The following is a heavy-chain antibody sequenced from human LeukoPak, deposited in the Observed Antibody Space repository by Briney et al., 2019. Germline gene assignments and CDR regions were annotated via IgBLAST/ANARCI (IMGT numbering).Heavy chain of an antibody. D-gene: IGHD1-26*01. V-gene: IGHV4-34*01. CDR3: AINSGSYFSWFDP. CDR2: INHSGST. Sequence: SETLSLTCAVYGGSFSGYYWSWIRRPPGKGLEWIGEINHSGSTNYNPSLKSRVTISVDTSKNQFSLKLSSVTAADTAVYYCAINSGSYFSWFDPWGQGTLVTVSS. CDR1: GGSFSGYY. J-gene: IGHJ5*02.